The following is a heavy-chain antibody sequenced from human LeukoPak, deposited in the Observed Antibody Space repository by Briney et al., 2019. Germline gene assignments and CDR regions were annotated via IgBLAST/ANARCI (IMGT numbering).Heavy chain of an antibody. CDR2: IKQDGSEK. CDR1: GFTFSRYW. D-gene: IGHD6-13*01. Sequence: PGGSLRLSCVVSGFTFSRYWMSWVRQAPGKGLEWVANIKQDGSEKYYVDSVEGRFTISRDNVKNSLYLQMNSLRDEDTALYYCARDDIRLEAAGNNWFDPWGQGTLVTVSS. V-gene: IGHV3-7*01. CDR3: ARDDIRLEAAGNNWFDP. J-gene: IGHJ5*02.